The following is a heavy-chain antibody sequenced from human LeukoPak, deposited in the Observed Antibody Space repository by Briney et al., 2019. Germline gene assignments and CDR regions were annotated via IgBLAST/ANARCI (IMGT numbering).Heavy chain of an antibody. V-gene: IGHV3-66*01. CDR1: GFTVSSNS. Sequence: GGSLGLSCAASGFTVSSNSMSWVRQAPGKGLEWVSIIYSGGSTSYADSVKGRFTISRDNSKNTLYLQMNNLRAEDTAVYYCVRTAADFDYWGQGTLVTVSS. CDR2: IYSGGST. CDR3: VRTAADFDY. D-gene: IGHD6-13*01. J-gene: IGHJ4*02.